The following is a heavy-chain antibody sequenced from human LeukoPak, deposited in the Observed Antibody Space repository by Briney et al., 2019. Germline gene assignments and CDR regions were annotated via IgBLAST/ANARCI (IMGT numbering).Heavy chain of an antibody. D-gene: IGHD6-19*01. V-gene: IGHV3-9*01. CDR1: GFTFDDYA. Sequence: GGFLRPSCAASGFTFDDYAMHWVRQAPGKGLEWVSGISWNSGSIGYADSVKGRFTISRDNAKNSLYLQMNSLRAEDTALYYCAKVRAVAGPGLFYYYYMDVWGKGTTVTVSS. CDR2: ISWNSGSI. CDR3: AKVRAVAGPGLFYYYYMDV. J-gene: IGHJ6*03.